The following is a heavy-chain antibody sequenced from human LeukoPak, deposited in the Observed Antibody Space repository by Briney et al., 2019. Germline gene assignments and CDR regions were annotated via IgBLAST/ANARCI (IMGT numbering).Heavy chain of an antibody. CDR3: ARDGDYGDDMAPYYYYMDV. V-gene: IGHV3-7*01. CDR2: IKTDGSQI. CDR1: GFTFSSYW. Sequence: PGGSLRLSCVASGFTFSSYWMTWVRQAPGKGLEWVANIKTDGSQIYYVDSVKGRFTISRDNAKNSLYLQMNSLRAEDTAVYYCARDGDYGDDMAPYYYYMDVWGKGTTVTISS. J-gene: IGHJ6*03. D-gene: IGHD4-17*01.